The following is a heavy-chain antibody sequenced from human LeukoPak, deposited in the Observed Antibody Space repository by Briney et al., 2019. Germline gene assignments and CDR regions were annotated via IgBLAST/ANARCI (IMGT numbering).Heavy chain of an antibody. V-gene: IGHV4-59*01. D-gene: IGHD5-12*01. J-gene: IGHJ4*02. CDR3: ATGIYSGYGEDY. CDR2: IYYSGST. CDR1: GCSISIYY. Sequence: SETLSLTCTVSGCSISIYYWSWIRQPPGKGLEWIGYIYYSGSTNYKPSLKSRVTISVDKSKNQYSLKLSSVTAADTAGDYCATGIYSGYGEDYWGQGTLVTVSS.